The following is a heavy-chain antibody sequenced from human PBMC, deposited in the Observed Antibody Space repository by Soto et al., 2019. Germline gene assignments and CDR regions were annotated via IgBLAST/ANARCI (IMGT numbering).Heavy chain of an antibody. D-gene: IGHD3-9*01. V-gene: IGHV4-34*01. CDR2: INHSGST. J-gene: IGHJ5*02. CDR1: GGSFSGYY. Sequence: QVQLQQWGAGLLKPSETLSLTCAVYGGSFSGYYWSWIRQPPGKGLEWIGEINHSGSTNYNPSLKSRVTIAVDTSKNQFSRKLSSVTAADTAVYYCARRYFDWLFPFDPWGQGTLVTVSS. CDR3: ARRYFDWLFPFDP.